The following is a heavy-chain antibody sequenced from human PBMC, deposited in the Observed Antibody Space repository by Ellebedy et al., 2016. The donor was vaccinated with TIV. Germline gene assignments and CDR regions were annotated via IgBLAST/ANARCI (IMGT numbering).Heavy chain of an antibody. D-gene: IGHD4-17*01. CDR1: GGSISSYY. CDR2: IYYSGST. CDR3: ARANTVTIGYYGMDV. Sequence: MPSETLSLTCTVSGGSISSYYWSWIRQPPGKGLAWIGYIYYSGSTNYNPSLKSRVTISVDTSKNQFSLKLSSVTAADTAVYYCARANTVTIGYYGMDVWGQGTTVTVSS. V-gene: IGHV4-59*01. J-gene: IGHJ6*02.